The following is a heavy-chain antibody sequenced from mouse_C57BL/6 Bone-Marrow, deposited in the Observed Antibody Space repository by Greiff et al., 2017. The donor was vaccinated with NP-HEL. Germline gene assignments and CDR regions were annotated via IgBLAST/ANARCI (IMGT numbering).Heavy chain of an antibody. CDR1: GYAFSSSW. CDR3: ARGEAY. V-gene: IGHV1-82*01. CDR2: IYPGDGDT. Sequence: VQGVESGPELVKPGASVKISCKASGYAFSSSWMNWVKQRPGKGLEWIGRIYPGDGDTNYNGKFKGKATLTADKSSSTAYMQLSSLTSEDSAVYFCARGEAYWGQGTLVTVSA. J-gene: IGHJ3*01.